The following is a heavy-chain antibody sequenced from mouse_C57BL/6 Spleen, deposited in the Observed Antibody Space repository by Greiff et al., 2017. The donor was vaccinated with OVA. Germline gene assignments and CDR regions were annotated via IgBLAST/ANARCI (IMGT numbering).Heavy chain of an antibody. D-gene: IGHD2-2*01. CDR2: ISSGSSTI. CDR1: GFTFSDYG. V-gene: IGHV5-17*01. CDR3: AGLDTTGGYAMDY. Sequence: EVHLVESGGGLVKPGGSLKLSCAASGFTFSDYGLHWVRQAPEKGLEWVAYISSGSSTIYYADTVKGRFTISIDNAKNTLFLQMTSLRSEDTAICDSAGLDTTGGYAMDYWGQGTSVTVSS. J-gene: IGHJ4*01.